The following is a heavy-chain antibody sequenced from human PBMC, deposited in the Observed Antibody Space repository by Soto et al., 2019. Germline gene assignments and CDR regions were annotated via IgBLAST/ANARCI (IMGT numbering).Heavy chain of an antibody. V-gene: IGHV3-49*03. CDR3: SSLSNSGSHSPLDY. J-gene: IGHJ4*02. CDR2: IRSKAYGGTT. D-gene: IGHD1-26*01. Sequence: GGSLRVCCTASGFTFGDYAMSWFRQAPGKGLEWVGFIRSKAYGGTTEYAASVKGRFTISRDDSKSIAYLQMNSLKTGDTAVYYCSSLSNSGSHSPLDYWGQGT. CDR1: GFTFGDYA.